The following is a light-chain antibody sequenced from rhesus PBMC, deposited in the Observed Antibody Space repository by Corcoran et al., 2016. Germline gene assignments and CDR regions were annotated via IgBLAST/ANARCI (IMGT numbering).Light chain of an antibody. CDR3: QHYYNVPYS. J-gene: IGKJ2*01. CDR1: QGITND. V-gene: IGKV1S17*01. Sequence: DIQMTQSPSSLSASVGDRVTFTCRASQGITNDLAWYQQKTGGTPKLLIYGSSNLPGGIPSRFSGSGSGTDFTLTITSLQPEDFATYYCQHYYNVPYSFGQGTTVEIK. CDR2: GSS.